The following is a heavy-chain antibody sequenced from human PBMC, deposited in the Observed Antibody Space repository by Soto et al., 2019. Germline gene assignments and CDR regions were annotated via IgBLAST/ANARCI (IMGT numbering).Heavy chain of an antibody. CDR2: IIPIFGTA. CDR3: ARGNHRWLQLWYFDL. CDR1: GGTFSSYT. D-gene: IGHD5-12*01. V-gene: IGHV1-69*12. Sequence: QVQLVQSGAEVKKPGSSVTVSCKASGGTFSSYTISWVRQAPGQGLEWMAGIIPIFGTANYAQKFQGRVTITADESTSTADMELSSLRSEYTAVYYCARGNHRWLQLWYFDLWGRGTLVTVSS. J-gene: IGHJ2*01.